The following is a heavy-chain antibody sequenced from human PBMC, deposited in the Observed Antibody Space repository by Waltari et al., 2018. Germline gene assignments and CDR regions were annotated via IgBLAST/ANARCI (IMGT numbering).Heavy chain of an antibody. CDR2: IYTSGST. CDR3: ARIPAPAYYFDY. Sequence: QVQLQESGPGLVKPSQTLSLTCTVSGGSISSGSYYWSWIRQPAGKGLEWIGSIYTSGSTNSNPSLKSRVTISVDTSKNQFSLKLSSVTAADTAVYDCARIPAPAYYFDYWGQGTLVTVSS. V-gene: IGHV4-61*09. CDR1: GGSISSGSYY. D-gene: IGHD2-21*01. J-gene: IGHJ4*02.